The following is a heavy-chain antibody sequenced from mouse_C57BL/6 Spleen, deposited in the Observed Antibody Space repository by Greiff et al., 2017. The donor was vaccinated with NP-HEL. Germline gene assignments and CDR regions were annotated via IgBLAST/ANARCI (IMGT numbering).Heavy chain of an antibody. V-gene: IGHV7-3*01. CDR1: GFTFTDYY. D-gene: IGHD2-4*01. J-gene: IGHJ1*03. CDR3: ARSYIFFDYDWYFDV. CDR2: IRNKANGYTT. Sequence: DVMLVESGGGLVQPGGSLSLSCAASGFTFTDYYMSWVRQPPGKALEWLGFIRNKANGYTTEYSASVKGRFTISRDNSQSILYLQMNALRAEDSATYYCARSYIFFDYDWYFDVWGTGTTVTVSS.